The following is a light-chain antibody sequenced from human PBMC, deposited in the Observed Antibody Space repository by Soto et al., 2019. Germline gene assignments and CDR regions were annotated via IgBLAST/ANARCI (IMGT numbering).Light chain of an antibody. V-gene: IGKV3-20*01. Sequence: EIVLTQSPGTLSLSPWERTTLSCRASQGVSSSLAWYQQKPGQAPRLLISGASSRATGIPDRFSGSGSGTDFTLTISRLEPEDFAVYYCQQYGSSPLTFGGGTKVDIK. CDR2: GAS. CDR3: QQYGSSPLT. J-gene: IGKJ4*01. CDR1: QGVSSS.